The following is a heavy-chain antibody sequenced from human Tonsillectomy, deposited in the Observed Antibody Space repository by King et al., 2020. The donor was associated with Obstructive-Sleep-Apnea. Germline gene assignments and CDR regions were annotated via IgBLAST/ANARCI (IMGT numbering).Heavy chain of an antibody. D-gene: IGHD1-26*01. V-gene: IGHV2-5*02. CDR1: GFSFTTSEVG. CDR2: IYWDDDK. J-gene: IGHJ4*02. Sequence: TLKESGPTLVKPPQTLTLTCTFSGFSFTTSEVGVGWIRQPPGKALEWLALIYWDDDKRYSPSLKSRLTITKDTSKNQVVLTMTNMDPVDTATYYCAHRRPGTYYFDYWGQGTLVTVSS. CDR3: AHRRPGTYYFDY.